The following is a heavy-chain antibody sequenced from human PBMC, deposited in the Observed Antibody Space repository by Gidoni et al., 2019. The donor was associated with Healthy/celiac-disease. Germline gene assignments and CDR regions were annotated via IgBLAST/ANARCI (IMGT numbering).Heavy chain of an antibody. V-gene: IGHV3-48*02. Sequence: GFTFSSYSMNWVSQAPGKGLEWVSYISSSSSTIYYADSVKGRFTISRDNAKNSLYLQMNSLRDEDTAVYYCARDSGNWNLDAFDIWGQGTMVTVSS. CDR2: ISSSSSTI. J-gene: IGHJ3*02. D-gene: IGHD1-20*01. CDR3: ARDSGNWNLDAFDI. CDR1: GFTFSSYS.